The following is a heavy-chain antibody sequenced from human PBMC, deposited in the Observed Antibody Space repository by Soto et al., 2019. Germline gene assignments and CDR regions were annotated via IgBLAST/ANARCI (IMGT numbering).Heavy chain of an antibody. V-gene: IGHV1-18*01. Sequence: ASVKVSCKASGYTFTSYGISWVRQAPGQGLEWMGWISAYNGNTNYAQKLQGRVTMTTDTPTSTAYMELRSLRSDDTAVYYCARAVGYSSGSRNNWFDPWGQGTLVTVSS. J-gene: IGHJ5*02. D-gene: IGHD6-19*01. CDR3: ARAVGYSSGSRNNWFDP. CDR1: GYTFTSYG. CDR2: ISAYNGNT.